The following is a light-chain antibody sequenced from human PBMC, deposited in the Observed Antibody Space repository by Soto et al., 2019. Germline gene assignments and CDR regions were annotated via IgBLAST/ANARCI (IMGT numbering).Light chain of an antibody. V-gene: IGKV3-20*01. CDR1: QSVRSTY. J-gene: IGKJ1*01. CDR2: GAS. CDR3: HQYSSSRKT. Sequence: IVLTQSPGTLSLSPGERATLSCRASQSVRSTYLAWYQQRPGQAPRLLIYGASSRATGIPDRFSGSGSGTDFTLTISRPEPEDSAVYYCHQYSSSRKTFGQGTKVDIK.